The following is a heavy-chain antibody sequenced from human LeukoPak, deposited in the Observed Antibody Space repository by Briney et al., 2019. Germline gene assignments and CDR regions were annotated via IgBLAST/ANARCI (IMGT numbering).Heavy chain of an antibody. CDR3: AKNRPEYSSSFDFDY. D-gene: IGHD6-6*01. CDR1: GFTFSS. V-gene: IGHV3-23*01. CDR2: ITGSNT. Sequence: PGGSLRLSCAASGFTFSSLSWVRQAPGKGLEWVSAITGSNTYYADSVKGRFTISRDNSENTVSLRMSSLRIEDTAVYYCAKNRPEYSSSFDFDYWGQGSLVTVSS. J-gene: IGHJ4*02.